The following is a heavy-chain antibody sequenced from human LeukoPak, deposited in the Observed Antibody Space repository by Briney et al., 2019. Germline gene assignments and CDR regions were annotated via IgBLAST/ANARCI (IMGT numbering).Heavy chain of an antibody. CDR1: GFTVSNYC. D-gene: IGHD4-23*01. J-gene: IGHJ4*02. V-gene: IGHV3-53*05. CDR2: LYGGGST. Sequence: PGGSLRLSCVASGFTVSNYCMSWVRQAPGRGLEWVSVLYGGGSTYYSESVKGRSTISRDDSKNTLYLQMNSLRAEDTAVYYCAKELDYGGNSPFHYWGQGTLVTVSS. CDR3: AKELDYGGNSPFHY.